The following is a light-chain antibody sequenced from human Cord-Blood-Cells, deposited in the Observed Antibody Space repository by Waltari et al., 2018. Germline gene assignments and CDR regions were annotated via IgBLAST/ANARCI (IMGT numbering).Light chain of an antibody. V-gene: IGKV1-39*01. J-gene: IGKJ2*03. Sequence: DIQMTQSPSSLSASVGDRVTITCRASQSISSYLNWYQQKPGKAPKLLSYAASSLQSGVPSRCSGSGSGTDFTLTISSLQPEDFATYYCQQSYSTPQSFGQGTKMEIK. CDR3: QQSYSTPQS. CDR1: QSISSY. CDR2: AAS.